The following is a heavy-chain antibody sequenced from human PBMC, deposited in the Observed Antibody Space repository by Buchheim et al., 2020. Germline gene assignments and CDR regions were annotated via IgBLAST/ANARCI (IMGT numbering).Heavy chain of an antibody. Sequence: EVQLVESGGGLVQPGGSLRLSCAASGFTFSSYWMSWVRQAPGKGLEWVANIKQDGSEKYYVDSVKGRFTISRDNAKNSLYLQMNSLSADDTAVYYCAKEPRGYSSGQLDYWGQGTL. D-gene: IGHD5-18*01. CDR3: AKEPRGYSSGQLDY. CDR1: GFTFSSYW. CDR2: IKQDGSEK. J-gene: IGHJ4*02. V-gene: IGHV3-7*03.